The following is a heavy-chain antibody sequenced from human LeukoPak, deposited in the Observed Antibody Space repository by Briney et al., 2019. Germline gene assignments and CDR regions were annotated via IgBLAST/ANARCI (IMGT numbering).Heavy chain of an antibody. CDR2: ISAYNGNT. D-gene: IGHD1-7*01. CDR1: GFTFTSYG. CDR3: ARDLAGTRHFQH. J-gene: IGHJ1*01. Sequence: PGGSLRLSCAASGFTFTSYGISWVRQAPGQGLEWMGWISAYNGNTNYAQKLQGRVTMTTDTSTSTAYMELRSLRSDDTAVYYCARDLAGTRHFQHWGQGTLVTVSS. V-gene: IGHV1-18*01.